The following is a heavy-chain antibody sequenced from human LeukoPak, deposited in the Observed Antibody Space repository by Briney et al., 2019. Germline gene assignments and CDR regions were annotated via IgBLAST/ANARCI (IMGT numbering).Heavy chain of an antibody. J-gene: IGHJ4*02. D-gene: IGHD2-2*01. CDR2: MNQDGSEK. CDR3: ARHCSSTNCRAY. V-gene: IGHV3-7*01. Sequence: GGSLRLSCVASGFTFSGYWMSWVRQAPGKGLEWVANMNQDGSEKYYVDSVKGRFIISRDNAKNSLYLQTNSLRVEDTAVYYCARHCSSTNCRAYWGQGTLVTVSS. CDR1: GFTFSGYW.